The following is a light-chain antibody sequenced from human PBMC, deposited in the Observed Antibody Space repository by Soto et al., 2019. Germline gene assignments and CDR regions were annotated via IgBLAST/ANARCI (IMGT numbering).Light chain of an antibody. CDR2: KAS. V-gene: IGKV1-5*03. CDR3: QQYNPYSPLT. CDR1: QTISSW. J-gene: IGKJ4*01. Sequence: DIQMTQSHSTLSGSVGDRFTITFRSSQTISSWLAWYQQKPGKAPTLLLYKASTLKSGVPSRFSGSGSGTEFTLTISSLQPDDFATYYCQQYNPYSPLTFGGGTKVDIK.